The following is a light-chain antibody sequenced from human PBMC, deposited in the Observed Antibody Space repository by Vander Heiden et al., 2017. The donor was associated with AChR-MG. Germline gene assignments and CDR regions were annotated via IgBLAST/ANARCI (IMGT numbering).Light chain of an antibody. CDR3: QQYGRTPRT. CDR2: GAS. CDR1: QRVTSSF. V-gene: IGKV3-20*01. Sequence: EIVLTQSPGTLSLSPGERATLSCRASQRVTSSFLAWYQQKPGQAPSLLIYGASSRATGIPDRFSGSGSGTNFTLTISRLEPEDFAVYYCQQYGRTPRTFGQGTKVEIK. J-gene: IGKJ1*01.